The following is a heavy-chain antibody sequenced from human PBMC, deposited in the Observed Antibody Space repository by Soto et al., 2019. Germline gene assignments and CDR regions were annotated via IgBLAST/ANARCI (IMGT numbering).Heavy chain of an antibody. V-gene: IGHV1-69*12. CDR1: GGTFSSYA. J-gene: IGHJ5*02. D-gene: IGHD2-2*01. CDR3: ARDIVLVPAAPWNWFDP. Sequence: QVQLVQSGAEVKKPGSSVKVSCKASGGTFSSYAISWVRQAPGQGLEWMGGIIPIFGTANYAQKFQGRVTITADESTSPAYMELSSLRSEDTAVYYCARDIVLVPAAPWNWFDPWGQGTLVTVSS. CDR2: IIPIFGTA.